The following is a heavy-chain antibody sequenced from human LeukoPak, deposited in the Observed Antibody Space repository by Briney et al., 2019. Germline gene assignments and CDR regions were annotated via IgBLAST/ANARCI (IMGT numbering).Heavy chain of an antibody. D-gene: IGHD6-13*01. J-gene: IGHJ5*01. CDR1: GFIFSSYG. CDR3: AGRLAAAGRGFDS. Sequence: GGSLRLSCAASGFIFSSYGMHWVRQAPGKGLEWVAAVSYDGNLQHYADAVKGRFTVSRDNSKNTLFLQMNSLRAEDTAVYYCAGRLAAAGRGFDSWGQGTLVTVSS. CDR2: VSYDGNLQ. V-gene: IGHV3-33*05.